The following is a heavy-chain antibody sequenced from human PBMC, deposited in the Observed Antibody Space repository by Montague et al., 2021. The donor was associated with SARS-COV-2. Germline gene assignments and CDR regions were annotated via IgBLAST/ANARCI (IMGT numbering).Heavy chain of an antibody. V-gene: IGHV4-4*02. CDR3: MRAGGFDNRPPV. J-gene: IGHJ4*02. Sequence: SETLSLTCAVSGDSIMTTNWWSWVRQPPGKGLEWIGEIYQSGSTNYNPSLKSRVTMSVDKSKNQFSLERNSLTAADTALYYCMRAGGFDNRPPVWGQGALVTVSS. CDR1: GDSIMTTNW. CDR2: IYQSGST. D-gene: IGHD3-9*01.